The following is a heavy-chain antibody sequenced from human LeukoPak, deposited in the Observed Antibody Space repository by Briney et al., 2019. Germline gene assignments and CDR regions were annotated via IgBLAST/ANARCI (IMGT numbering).Heavy chain of an antibody. CDR1: GGSISSGGYS. Sequence: SESLSLTCAVSGGSISSGGYSWSWIRQPPGKGLERIGYIYHSGSTYYNPSLKSRVTISVDRSKNQFSLKLSSVTAADTAVYYCARAPSKSSRYFDYWGQGTLVTVSS. CDR2: IYHSGST. J-gene: IGHJ4*02. V-gene: IGHV4-30-2*01. D-gene: IGHD6-19*01. CDR3: ARAPSKSSRYFDY.